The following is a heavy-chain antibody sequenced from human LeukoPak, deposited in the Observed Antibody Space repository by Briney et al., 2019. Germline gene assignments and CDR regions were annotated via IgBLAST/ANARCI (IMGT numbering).Heavy chain of an antibody. J-gene: IGHJ4*02. V-gene: IGHV3-30*02. CDR2: IWYDGSNQ. CDR3: AKGLRSDVVLGF. CDR1: GFTFSQYA. D-gene: IGHD6-6*01. Sequence: GGSLRLSCAASGFTFSQYAMHWVRQAPGKGLEWVAAIWYDGSNQYYADSVKGRFTISRDNSKNTLYLHMNSLRAEDTAVYYCAKGLRSDVVLGFWGQGTLVTVSS.